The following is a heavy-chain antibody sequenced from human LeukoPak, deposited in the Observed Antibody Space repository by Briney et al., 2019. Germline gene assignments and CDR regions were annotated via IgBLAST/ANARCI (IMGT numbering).Heavy chain of an antibody. V-gene: IGHV3-21*01. CDR3: AKATGGRQWLGGEFHFFYYGMDV. CDR1: KFTFSDYS. J-gene: IGHJ6*02. D-gene: IGHD6-19*01. Sequence: PGGSLRLSCAPSKFTFSDYSMSWVRQAPGKGLEWVSSISSIRNYIYYADSVKGRFTVPRDNAKNSLYLQMNSLRSEDTAVYYCAKATGGRQWLGGEFHFFYYGMDVWGQGTTVTVSS. CDR2: ISSIRNYI.